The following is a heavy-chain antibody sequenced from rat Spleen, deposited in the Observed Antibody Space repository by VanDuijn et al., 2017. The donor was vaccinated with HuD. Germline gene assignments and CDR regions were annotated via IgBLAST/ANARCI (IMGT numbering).Heavy chain of an antibody. V-gene: IGHV5-29*01. CDR3: ARRHYGYTDYFDY. D-gene: IGHD1-6*01. J-gene: IGHJ2*01. CDR2: ISYGDSSGHSST. Sequence: EVQLVESGGGLVQPGRSLKLSCAASGFTFGSFAMAWVRQAPTKGLEWVATISYGDSSGHSSTYYRDSVKGRFTISRDNAKSTLSLQMDSLRSEDTATYYCARRHYGYTDYFDYWGQGVMVTVSS. CDR1: GFTFGSFA.